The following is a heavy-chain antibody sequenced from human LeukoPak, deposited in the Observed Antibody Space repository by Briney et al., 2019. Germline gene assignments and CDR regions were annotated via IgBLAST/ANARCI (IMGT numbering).Heavy chain of an antibody. V-gene: IGHV3-48*01. J-gene: IGHJ4*02. CDR1: GFTFSDYS. D-gene: IGHD5-24*01. CDR2: IGIDSGNT. CDR3: ARDYKYAFDN. Sequence: GGSLRLSCAASGFTFSDYSMNWVRQAPGKGLEWISYIGIDSGNTNYADSVKGRFTISGDKAKNSLYLQMNGLRVEDTAVYYCARDYKYAFDNWSQGTLVTVSS.